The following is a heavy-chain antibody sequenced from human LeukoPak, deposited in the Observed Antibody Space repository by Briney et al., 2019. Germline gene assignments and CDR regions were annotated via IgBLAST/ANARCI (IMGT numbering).Heavy chain of an antibody. Sequence: GGSLRLSCAASGFTFGNSWMTWVRQAPGKGLEWVASIKXDGXXTXXVDSVKGRFTISRDNAKNSLYLQMSSLRAEDSAMYYCATYRHLPYWGQGILVTVSS. D-gene: IGHD2-2*02. CDR1: GFTFGNSW. V-gene: IGHV3-7*01. CDR3: ATYRHLPY. J-gene: IGHJ4*02. CDR2: IKXDGXXT.